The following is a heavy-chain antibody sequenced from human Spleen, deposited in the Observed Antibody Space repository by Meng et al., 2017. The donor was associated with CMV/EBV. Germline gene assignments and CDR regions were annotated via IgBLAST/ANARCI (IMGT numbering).Heavy chain of an antibody. J-gene: IGHJ4*02. CDR1: GFLLSTSGVG. Sequence: SGPTLVKPTQTLTLTCTFSGFLLSTSGVGVGWIRQPPGKALEWLALIYWNDDKRYSPSLKSRLTITKDTSKNQVVLTMTSLDPVDTATYYCAHRPGEIYSGTYYYFDYWGQGTLVTVSS. D-gene: IGHD1-26*01. CDR2: IYWNDDK. CDR3: AHRPGEIYSGTYYYFDY. V-gene: IGHV2-5*01.